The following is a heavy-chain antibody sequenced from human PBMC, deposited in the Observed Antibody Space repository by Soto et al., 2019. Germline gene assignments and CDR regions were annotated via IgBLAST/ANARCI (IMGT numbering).Heavy chain of an antibody. CDR1: GGSISSGGYY. D-gene: IGHD3-22*01. Sequence: PSETLSLTCTVSGGSISSGGYYWSWIRQHPGKGLEWIGYIYYSGSTYYNPSLKSRVTISVDTSKNQFSLKLSSVTAADTAVYYCASGGRYYYDRHFQHWGQGTLVTVSS. V-gene: IGHV4-31*03. J-gene: IGHJ1*01. CDR3: ASGGRYYYDRHFQH. CDR2: IYYSGST.